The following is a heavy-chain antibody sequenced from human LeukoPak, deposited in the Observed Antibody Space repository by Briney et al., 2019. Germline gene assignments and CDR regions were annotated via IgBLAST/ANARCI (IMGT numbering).Heavy chain of an antibody. CDR1: GFTFTSSA. CDR3: ALAAAGTVPFDY. CDR2: IVVGSGDT. Sequence: SVKVSCKASGFTFTSSAMQWVRQARGQRLEWIGWIVVGSGDTNYAQKFQERVTITRDMSTSTAYMELSSLRSEDTAVYYCALAAAGTVPFDYWGQGTLVTVSS. V-gene: IGHV1-58*02. D-gene: IGHD6-13*01. J-gene: IGHJ4*02.